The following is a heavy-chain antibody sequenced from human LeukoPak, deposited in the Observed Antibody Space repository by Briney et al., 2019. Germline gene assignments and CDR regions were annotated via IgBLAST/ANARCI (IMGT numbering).Heavy chain of an antibody. CDR1: GFTFDDYA. Sequence: GGSLRLSCAASGFTFDDYAMHWVRQAPGKGLEWVSLISWDGGSTYYADSVKGRFTISRDNSKNSLYLQMNSLRAEDTALYYCAKDSVPKNGDNPQFDYWGQGTLVTVSS. CDR2: ISWDGGST. D-gene: IGHD1-14*01. J-gene: IGHJ4*02. CDR3: AKDSVPKNGDNPQFDY. V-gene: IGHV3-43D*03.